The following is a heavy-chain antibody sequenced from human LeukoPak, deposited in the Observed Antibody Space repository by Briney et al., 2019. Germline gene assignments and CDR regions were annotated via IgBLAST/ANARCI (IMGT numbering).Heavy chain of an antibody. CDR2: IYSGGST. Sequence: GGSLRLSCAASGFTVSSNYMSWVRQAPGKGLEWVSVIYSGGSTYYADSVKGRFTISRDNSKNTLYLQMNSLRAEDTAVYYCASMAFGGVIVNWGQGTLVTVPS. D-gene: IGHD3-16*02. CDR1: GFTVSSNY. J-gene: IGHJ4*02. CDR3: ASMAFGGVIVN. V-gene: IGHV3-66*01.